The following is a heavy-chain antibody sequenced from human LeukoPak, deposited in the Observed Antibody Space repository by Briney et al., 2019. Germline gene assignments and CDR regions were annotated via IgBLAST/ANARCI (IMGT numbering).Heavy chain of an antibody. CDR3: ARDGSGGVIANIGGFDP. Sequence: GGSLRLSCAASGFTFSSYSMNWVRQAPGKGLEWVSYISSSSSTIYYADSVKGRFTITRDNAKNSLYLQMNSLRAEDTAVYYCARDGSGGVIANIGGFDPWGQGTLVTVSS. CDR1: GFTFSSYS. J-gene: IGHJ5*02. V-gene: IGHV3-48*01. CDR2: ISSSSSTI. D-gene: IGHD3-16*02.